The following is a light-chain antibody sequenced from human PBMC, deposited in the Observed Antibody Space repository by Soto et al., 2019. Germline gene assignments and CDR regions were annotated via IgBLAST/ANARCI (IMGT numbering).Light chain of an antibody. CDR2: AAS. Sequence: DIQMTQSPSSLSASVGDRVTITCRASQGIGSSLAWYQQKPGKAPKLLIYAASTLQSGVPSRFSGSGSGTEFTLTISSLQAEDFATYYCLQHYRYPRTFGQGTKVDIK. J-gene: IGKJ1*01. V-gene: IGKV1-9*01. CDR3: LQHYRYPRT. CDR1: QGIGSS.